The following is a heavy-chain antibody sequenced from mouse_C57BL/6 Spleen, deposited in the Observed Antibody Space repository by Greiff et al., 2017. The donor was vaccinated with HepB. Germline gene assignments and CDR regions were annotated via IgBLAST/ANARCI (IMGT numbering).Heavy chain of an antibody. CDR3: ARSVGGDGFAY. D-gene: IGHD3-1*01. CDR2: IYPRSGNT. Sequence: QVQLQQSGAELVRPGASVKLSCKASGYTFTSYGISWVKQRTGQGLEWIGEIYPRSGNTYYNEKFKGKATLTADKSSSTAYMELRSLTSEDSAVYLCARSVGGDGFAYWGQGTLVTVSA. J-gene: IGHJ3*01. CDR1: GYTFTSYG. V-gene: IGHV1-81*01.